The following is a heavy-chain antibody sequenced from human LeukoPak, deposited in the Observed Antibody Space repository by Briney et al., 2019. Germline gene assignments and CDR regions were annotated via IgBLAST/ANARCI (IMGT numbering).Heavy chain of an antibody. CDR3: ASRKLGNDY. J-gene: IGHJ4*02. CDR2: IYTSGST. D-gene: IGHD7-27*01. CDR1: GGSISSGSYY. V-gene: IGHV4-61*02. Sequence: SETLSLTCTVSGGSISSGSYYWSWIRQPAGKGLEWIGRIYTSGSTNYNPSLKSRVTISVDTSKNQFSLKLISVTAADTAVYYCASRKLGNDYWGQGTLVTVSS.